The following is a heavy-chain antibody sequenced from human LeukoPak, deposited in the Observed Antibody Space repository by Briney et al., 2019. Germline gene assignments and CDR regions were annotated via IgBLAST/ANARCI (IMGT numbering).Heavy chain of an antibody. Sequence: GGSLRLSCAASGFTFGAYGMHWVRQAPGKGLEWVAVIWYDGSNKYYADSVKGRFTISRDNSKNTLYLQMNSLRAEDTAVYYCARDLSRWGYSPLPVWGKGTTVSVSS. J-gene: IGHJ6*04. D-gene: IGHD5-18*01. CDR2: IWYDGSNK. CDR3: ARDLSRWGYSPLPV. V-gene: IGHV3-33*01. CDR1: GFTFGAYG.